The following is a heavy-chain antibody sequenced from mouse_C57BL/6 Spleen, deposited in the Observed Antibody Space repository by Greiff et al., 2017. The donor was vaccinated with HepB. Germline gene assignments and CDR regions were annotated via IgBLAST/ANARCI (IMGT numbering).Heavy chain of an antibody. V-gene: IGHV1-7*01. D-gene: IGHD1-1*01. CDR3: ASVRYTHYYAMDY. CDR2: INPSSGYT. J-gene: IGHJ4*01. Sequence: VQLQQSGAELAKPGASVKLSCKASGYTFTSYWMHWVKQRPGQGLEWIGYINPSSGYTKYNQKFKDKATLTADKSSSTAYMQLSSLTYEDSAVYYCASVRYTHYYAMDYWGQGTSVTVSS. CDR1: GYTFTSYW.